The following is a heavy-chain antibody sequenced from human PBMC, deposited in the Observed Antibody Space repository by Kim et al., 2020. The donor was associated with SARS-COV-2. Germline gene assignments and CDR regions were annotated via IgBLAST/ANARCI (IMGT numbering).Heavy chain of an antibody. D-gene: IGHD6-13*01. Sequence: GGSLRLSCAASGFTFSSYAMSWVRQAPGKGLEWVSAISGSGGSTYYADSVKGRFTISRDNSKNTLYLQMNSLRAEDTAVYYCANAPTADSSSWYYFDYWGQGTLVTVSS. J-gene: IGHJ4*02. CDR1: GFTFSSYA. V-gene: IGHV3-23*01. CDR2: ISGSGGST. CDR3: ANAPTADSSSWYYFDY.